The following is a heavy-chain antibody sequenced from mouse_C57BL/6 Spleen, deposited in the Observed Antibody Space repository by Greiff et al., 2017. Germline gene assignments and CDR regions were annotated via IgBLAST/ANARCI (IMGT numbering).Heavy chain of an antibody. J-gene: IGHJ3*01. CDR2: IDPSDSYT. Sequence: QVQLQQSGAELVMPGASVKLSCKASGYTFTSYWMHWVKQRPGQGLEWIGEIDPSDSYTNYNQKFKGKSTLTVDKSSSTAYMQLSSLTSEDSAVYYCARWDGSSYGFAYWGQGTLVTVSA. V-gene: IGHV1-69*01. CDR3: ARWDGSSYGFAY. CDR1: GYTFTSYW. D-gene: IGHD1-1*01.